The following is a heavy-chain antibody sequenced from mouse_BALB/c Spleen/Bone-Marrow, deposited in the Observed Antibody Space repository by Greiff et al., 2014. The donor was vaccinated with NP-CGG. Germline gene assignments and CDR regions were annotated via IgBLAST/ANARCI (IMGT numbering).Heavy chain of an antibody. CDR1: GYTFTSYT. V-gene: IGHV1-4*01. J-gene: IGHJ3*01. Sequence: VQLQQSGAELARPGASVKMSCKASGYTFTSYTMHWVNQRPGQGLEWIGYIKPSSGYTNYNQKFKDKATLTADKSSSTAYMQLSSLTSEDSAVYYCARWANWDGFAYWGQGTLVTVSA. CDR3: ARWANWDGFAY. CDR2: IKPSSGYT. D-gene: IGHD4-1*02.